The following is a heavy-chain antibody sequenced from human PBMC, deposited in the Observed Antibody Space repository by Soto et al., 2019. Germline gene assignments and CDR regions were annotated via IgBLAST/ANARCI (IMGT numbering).Heavy chain of an antibody. Sequence: ASVKVSCKASGGTFSSYAISWVRQAPGQGLEWMGGIIPIFGTANYAQKFQGRVTITADESTSTAYMELSSLRSEDTAVYYCARGVVVVVAATLLNYGMDVWGQGTTDTVSS. CDR1: GGTFSSYA. V-gene: IGHV1-69*13. CDR3: ARGVVVVVAATLLNYGMDV. CDR2: IIPIFGTA. D-gene: IGHD2-15*01. J-gene: IGHJ6*02.